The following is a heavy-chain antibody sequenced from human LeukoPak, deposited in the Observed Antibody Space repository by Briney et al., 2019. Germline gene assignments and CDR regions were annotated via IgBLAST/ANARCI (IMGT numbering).Heavy chain of an antibody. J-gene: IGHJ4*02. D-gene: IGHD3-22*01. Sequence: GGSLRLSCAASGFTFSSYAMSWVRQAPGKGLEWVSAISGSGGSTYYADSVKGRFTISRDNSKNTLYLQMSSLRAEDTAVYYCARSSGYYPLYYFDYWGQGTLVTVSS. CDR2: ISGSGGST. V-gene: IGHV3-23*01. CDR3: ARSSGYYPLYYFDY. CDR1: GFTFSSYA.